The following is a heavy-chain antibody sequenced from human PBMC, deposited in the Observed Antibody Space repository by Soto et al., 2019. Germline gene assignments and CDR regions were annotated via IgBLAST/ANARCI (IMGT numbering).Heavy chain of an antibody. Sequence: GESLKISCKGSGYDFTRTWIGWVRQLPGKGLDWMGIIYPGDSGTRYSPSFQGQVTISADKSISTAYLQWSSLKTSDTAMYYCARLVGGYDSYFDHWGQGTRVTVSS. CDR2: IYPGDSGT. D-gene: IGHD5-12*01. CDR3: ARLVGGYDSYFDH. CDR1: GYDFTRTW. J-gene: IGHJ4*02. V-gene: IGHV5-51*01.